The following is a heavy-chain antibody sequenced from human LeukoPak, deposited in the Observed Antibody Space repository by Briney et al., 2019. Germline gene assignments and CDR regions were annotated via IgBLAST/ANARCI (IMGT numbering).Heavy chain of an antibody. V-gene: IGHV4-39*07. CDR1: GGSISTSNYY. CDR2: IFYSGST. CDR3: ARGLRYFDWLSESYYYYMDV. J-gene: IGHJ6*03. Sequence: SETLSLTCTVSGGSISTSNYYWGWIRQPPGKGLEWLGNIFYSGSTYYSPSLGSRVTISLDTSRNQFSLKLSSVTAADTAVYYCARGLRYFDWLSESYYYYMDVWGKGTTVTISS. D-gene: IGHD3-9*01.